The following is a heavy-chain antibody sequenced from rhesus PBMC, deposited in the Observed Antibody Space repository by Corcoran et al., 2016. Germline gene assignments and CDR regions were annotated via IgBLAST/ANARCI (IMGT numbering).Heavy chain of an antibody. CDR2: SYGSSGIT. CDR1: GGSISGGYD. CDR3: ARRLAAASDAFDF. D-gene: IGHD6-43*01. Sequence: QVQLQESGPGLVKPSETLSLTCAVSGGSISGGYDWSWIRPPPGTGLEWIGYSYGSSGITNYNPSLKNRVTISKDTSKNQFSLKLSSVTAADTAVYYCARRLAAASDAFDFWGQGLRVTVSS. J-gene: IGHJ3*01. V-gene: IGHV4-76*01.